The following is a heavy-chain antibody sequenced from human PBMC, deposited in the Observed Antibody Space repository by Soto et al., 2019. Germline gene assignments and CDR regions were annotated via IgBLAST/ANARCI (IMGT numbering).Heavy chain of an antibody. CDR3: ARGWYYDSSGYYWAYYYYGMDV. CDR1: GGSFSGYY. Sequence: PSETLSLTCAVYGGSFSGYYWSWIRQPPGKGLEWIGEINHSGSTNYNPSLKSRVTISVDTSKNQFSLKLSSVTAADTAVCYCARGWYYDSSGYYWAYYYYGMDVWGQGTTVTVSS. V-gene: IGHV4-34*01. J-gene: IGHJ6*02. D-gene: IGHD3-22*01. CDR2: INHSGST.